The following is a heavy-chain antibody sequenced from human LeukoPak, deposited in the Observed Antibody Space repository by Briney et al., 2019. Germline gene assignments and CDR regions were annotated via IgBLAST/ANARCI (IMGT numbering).Heavy chain of an antibody. D-gene: IGHD1-26*01. J-gene: IGHJ4*02. Sequence: ASVKVSCKAPGYTFTSYYMHWVRQAPGQGLEWMGIINPSGGSTSYAQKFQGGVTMTRDTSTSTVYMELSSLRSEDTAVYYCARVGATTDYFDYWGQGTLVTVSS. CDR3: ARVGATTDYFDY. CDR1: GYTFTSYY. V-gene: IGHV1-46*01. CDR2: INPSGGST.